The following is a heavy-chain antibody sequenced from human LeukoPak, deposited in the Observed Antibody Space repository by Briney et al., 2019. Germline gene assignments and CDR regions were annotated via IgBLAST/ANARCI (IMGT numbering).Heavy chain of an antibody. J-gene: IGHJ3*02. CDR3: ARSESSGSDVFDI. D-gene: IGHD3-22*01. Sequence: PGGSLRLSCAASGFTFSNYWMGWVRQAPGKGLEWVANIQQDGSEKYYVDSVKGRFTISRDNAKNSLYLQMNSLKTEDTAVYYCARSESSGSDVFDIWGQGTTVTVSS. CDR1: GFTFSNYW. V-gene: IGHV3-7*03. CDR2: IQQDGSEK.